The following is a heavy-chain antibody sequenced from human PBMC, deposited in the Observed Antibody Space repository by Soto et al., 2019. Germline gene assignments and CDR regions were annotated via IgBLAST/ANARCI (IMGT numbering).Heavy chain of an antibody. V-gene: IGHV3-23*01. CDR2: ISGSGGST. D-gene: IGHD3-22*01. CDR3: AKSPYYYDSSGYSNY. Sequence: PGGSLRLSCAASGFTFSSYAMSWVRQAPGKGLEWVSAISGSGGSTYYADSVKGRFTISRDNSKNTLYLQMNSLRAEDTAVYYCAKSPYYYDSSGYSNYWGQGTLVTVSS. CDR1: GFTFSSYA. J-gene: IGHJ4*02.